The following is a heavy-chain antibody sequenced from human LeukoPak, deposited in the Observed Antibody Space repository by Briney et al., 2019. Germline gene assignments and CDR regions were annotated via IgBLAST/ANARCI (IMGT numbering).Heavy chain of an antibody. CDR3: ASRSSIWSGYQDTLYYFDS. D-gene: IGHD3-3*01. Sequence: SETLSLTCTVTGGSNSSYYWSWIRQPAGKGLEWIGRIYTSGSTNYNPSLKSRVTMSVDTSKNQFSLKLSSVTAADTAVYYCASRSSIWSGYQDTLYYFDSWGQGTLVTVSS. J-gene: IGHJ4*02. CDR1: GGSNSSYY. V-gene: IGHV4-4*07. CDR2: IYTSGST.